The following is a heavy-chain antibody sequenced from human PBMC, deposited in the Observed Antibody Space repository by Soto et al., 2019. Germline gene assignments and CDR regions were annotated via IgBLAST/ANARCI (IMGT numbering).Heavy chain of an antibody. J-gene: IGHJ4*02. CDR2: INAGNYNT. V-gene: IGHV1-3*01. Sequence: ASVKVSCKASGYTFTSYTMHWVRQAPGQGLEWMGWINAGNYNTKYSQNFQGRVTFTSDTSATTANMELSSLRSEDTAVYFCAGLSNSGKFFFESWGKESLAKASS. D-gene: IGHD4-4*01. CDR1: GYTFTSYT. CDR3: AGLSNSGKFFFES.